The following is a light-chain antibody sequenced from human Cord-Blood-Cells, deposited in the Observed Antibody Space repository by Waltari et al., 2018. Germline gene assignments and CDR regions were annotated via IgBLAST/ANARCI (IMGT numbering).Light chain of an antibody. J-gene: IGKJ1*01. CDR2: AAA. CDR1: QSISSY. Sequence: DIQMTKSPSSLSASVGDRVTLTCRASQSISSYLNWYQQKPGKAPKLLIYAAASLQSGVPSRFCGSGSETDFTLTISSLQPEDFATYYCQQSYSTPPTFGQGTKVEIK. CDR3: QQSYSTPPT. V-gene: IGKV1-39*01.